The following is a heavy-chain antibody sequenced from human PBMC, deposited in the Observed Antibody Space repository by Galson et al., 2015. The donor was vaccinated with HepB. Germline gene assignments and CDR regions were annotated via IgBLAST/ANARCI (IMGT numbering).Heavy chain of an antibody. J-gene: IGHJ4*02. CDR1: GFTFSSHW. V-gene: IGHV3-74*01. D-gene: IGHD4-23*01. CDR2: INSDGSST. CDR3: VRGSTTVGTF. Sequence: SLRLSCAASGFTFSSHWMHWVRQAPGKGLVWVSRINSDGSSTSYADPVKGRFTISRDNAKNTLYPQMSSLRVEDTAVYYCVRGSTTVGTFWGQGTLVTVSS.